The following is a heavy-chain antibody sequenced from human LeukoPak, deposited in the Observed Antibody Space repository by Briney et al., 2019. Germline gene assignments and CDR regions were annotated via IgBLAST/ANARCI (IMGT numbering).Heavy chain of an antibody. CDR1: GGTFSSYA. Sequence: ASVKVSCKASGGTFSSYAISWVRQAPGQGLEWMGWISAYNGNTNYAQKLQGRVTMTTDTSTSTAYMELRSLRSDDTAVYYCARDVTYDSSGYQPNDYWGQGTLVTVSS. J-gene: IGHJ4*02. V-gene: IGHV1-18*01. D-gene: IGHD3-22*01. CDR3: ARDVTYDSSGYQPNDY. CDR2: ISAYNGNT.